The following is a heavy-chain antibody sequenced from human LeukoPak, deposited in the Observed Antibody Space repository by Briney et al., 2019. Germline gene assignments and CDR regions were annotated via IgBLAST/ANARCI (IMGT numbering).Heavy chain of an antibody. Sequence: ASVKVSCKASGGTFSSYAISWVRQAPGQGLEWMGWINPNSGGTNYAQKFQGRVTMTRDTSISTAYMELSRLRSDDTAVYYCARALPRFDPWGQGTLVTVSS. J-gene: IGHJ5*02. CDR3: ARALPRFDP. CDR1: GGTFSSYA. CDR2: INPNSGGT. V-gene: IGHV1-2*02.